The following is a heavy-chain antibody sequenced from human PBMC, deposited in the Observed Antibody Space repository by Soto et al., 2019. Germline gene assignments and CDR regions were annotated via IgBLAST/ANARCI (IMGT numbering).Heavy chain of an antibody. J-gene: IGHJ4*02. V-gene: IGHV1-69*01. Sequence: VQVSCKXSGGTCSSYAISWVGPAPGQELEGMGGIIPIFGTANYEQKFRGRLTIPADESTRTDYMELSSLRYEDTAEYYCASLINRRNPLDSSDPTYYFDYWGQGTLVTVSS. CDR2: IIPIFGTA. CDR3: ASLINRRNPLDSSDPTYYFDY. D-gene: IGHD6-6*01. CDR1: GGTCSSYA.